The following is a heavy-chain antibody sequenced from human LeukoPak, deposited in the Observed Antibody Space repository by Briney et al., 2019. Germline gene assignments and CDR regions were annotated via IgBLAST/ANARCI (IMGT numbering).Heavy chain of an antibody. Sequence: QPGRSLRLSCAASEFTLSSYDMHWVRQAPGKGLEWVAVISYDGSNKYYADSVKGRFTISRDNSKNTLYLQMNSLRAEDTAVYYCARAQYYGSGSNYFDYWGQGTLVTVSS. CDR3: ARAQYYGSGSNYFDY. CDR2: ISYDGSNK. CDR1: EFTLSSYD. V-gene: IGHV3-30*03. D-gene: IGHD3-10*01. J-gene: IGHJ4*02.